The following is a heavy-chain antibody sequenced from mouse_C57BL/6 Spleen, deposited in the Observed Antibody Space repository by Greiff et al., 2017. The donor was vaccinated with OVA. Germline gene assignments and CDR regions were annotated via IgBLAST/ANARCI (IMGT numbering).Heavy chain of an antibody. D-gene: IGHD2-2*01. CDR2: INPSNGGT. Sequence: QVHVKQPGTELVKPGASVKLSCKASGYTFTSYWMHWVKQRPGQGLEWIGNINPSNGGTNYNEKFKSKATLTVVKSSSTAYMQLSSLTSEDSAVYYCARYGYDDYAMDYWGQGTSVTVSS. J-gene: IGHJ4*01. CDR3: ARYGYDDYAMDY. CDR1: GYTFTSYW. V-gene: IGHV1-53*01.